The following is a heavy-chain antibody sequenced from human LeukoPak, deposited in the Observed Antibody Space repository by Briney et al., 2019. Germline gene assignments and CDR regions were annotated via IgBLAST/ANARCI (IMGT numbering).Heavy chain of an antibody. CDR3: ATIFHRGAV. D-gene: IGHD3-16*01. CDR2: IYTSGST. J-gene: IGHJ6*04. Sequence: PSETLSLTCTISGGSISSYYWSWIRQPAGKGLEWIGRIYTSGSTNYNPSLKSRVTMSVDTSNNHFSLNLSSVTAADTAVYYCATIFHRGAVWGEGTTVTVSS. CDR1: GGSISSYY. V-gene: IGHV4-4*07.